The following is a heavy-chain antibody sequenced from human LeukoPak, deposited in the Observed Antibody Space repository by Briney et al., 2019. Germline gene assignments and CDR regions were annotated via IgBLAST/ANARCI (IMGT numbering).Heavy chain of an antibody. Sequence: GGSLRLSCAASGFTFNSQGMSWVRQAPGKGLEWVANIKQDGSEKYYVDSVKGRFTISRDNAKNSLYLQMNSLRAEDTAVYFRARDRGYGDYRGQGTLVTVSS. D-gene: IGHD3-10*01. CDR2: IKQDGSEK. V-gene: IGHV3-7*04. CDR3: ARDRGYGDY. CDR1: GFTFNSQG. J-gene: IGHJ4*02.